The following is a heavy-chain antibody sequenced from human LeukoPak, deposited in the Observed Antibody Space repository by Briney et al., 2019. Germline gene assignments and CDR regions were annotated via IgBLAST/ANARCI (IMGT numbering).Heavy chain of an antibody. CDR2: INPNSGGT. Sequence: ASVKVSCKASGYTFTGYYMHWVRQAPGQGLEWMGWINPNSGGTNYAQKFQGRVTMTRDTSISTAYMELSSLRSEDTAVYYCARGLQSDIVVVPAFLDYYYMDVWGKGTTVTVSS. CDR1: GYTFTGYY. D-gene: IGHD2-2*01. V-gene: IGHV1-2*02. J-gene: IGHJ6*03. CDR3: ARGLQSDIVVVPAFLDYYYMDV.